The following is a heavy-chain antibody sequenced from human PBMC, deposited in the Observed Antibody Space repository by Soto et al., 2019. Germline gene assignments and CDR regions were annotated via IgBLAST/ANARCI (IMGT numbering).Heavy chain of an antibody. CDR2: IIPILGIA. D-gene: IGHD2-21*01. CDR1: GGTFSRYT. J-gene: IGHJ3*02. V-gene: IGHV1-69*02. CDR3: ASYYGGSDLRPRGAFEGGAFDI. Sequence: QVQLVQSGAEVKKPGSSVKVSCKASGGTFSRYTITWVRQAPGQGLEWMGRIIPILGIANYAQKFQGRVTITADKSTSTAYMELSSLRSEDTAVYYCASYYGGSDLRPRGAFEGGAFDIWGQGTMVTVSS.